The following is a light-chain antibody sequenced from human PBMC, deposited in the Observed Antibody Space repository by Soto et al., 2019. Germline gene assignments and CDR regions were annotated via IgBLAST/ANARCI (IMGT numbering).Light chain of an antibody. CDR3: QQYGSSGT. Sequence: EIVLTQSPGTLSLSPGERVALSCRASRSVSGSYLAWYQQKPGQAPRLLIYGASNRATGIPDRFSGSGSGTDFTLTISRLEPEDFAVYYCQQYGSSGTFGQGTKVDIK. CDR1: RSVSGSY. V-gene: IGKV3-20*01. CDR2: GAS. J-gene: IGKJ1*01.